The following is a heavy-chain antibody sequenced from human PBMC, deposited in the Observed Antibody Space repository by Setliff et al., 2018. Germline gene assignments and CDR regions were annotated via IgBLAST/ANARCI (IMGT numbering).Heavy chain of an antibody. D-gene: IGHD6-19*01. V-gene: IGHV4-34*01. CDR3: ARSGGIAMARRDIFDI. CDR2: INHSGST. CDR1: GGSFSTYY. J-gene: IGHJ3*02. Sequence: PSETLSLTCAVYGGSFSTYYWLWLRQPPGKGLEWIGEINHSGSTYYNPSLKSRVTISVDTSKNQFSLKLSSVTAADTGVYYCARSGGIAMARRDIFDIWGQGTVVTVSS.